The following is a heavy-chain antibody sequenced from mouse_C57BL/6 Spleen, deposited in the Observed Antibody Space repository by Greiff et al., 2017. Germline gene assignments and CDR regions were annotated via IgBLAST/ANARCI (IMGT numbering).Heavy chain of an antibody. CDR3: ARAGEALLRPWFAY. J-gene: IGHJ3*01. D-gene: IGHD1-2*01. CDR1: GYTFTSYW. CDR2: IYPSDSYT. Sequence: QVQLQQPGAELVRPGTSVKLSCKASGYTFTSYWMHWVKQRPGQGLEWMGVIYPSDSYTNYNHKFKGKATLTVDTSSSTAYMQLSSLTSEDSAVYDCARAGEALLRPWFAYWGKGTLVTVSA. V-gene: IGHV1-59*01.